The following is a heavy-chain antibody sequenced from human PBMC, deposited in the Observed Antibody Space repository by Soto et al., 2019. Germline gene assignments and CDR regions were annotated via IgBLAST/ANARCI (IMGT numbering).Heavy chain of an antibody. CDR2: IYYSGST. J-gene: IGHJ4*02. V-gene: IGHV4-30-4*01. CDR1: GGSISSGDYY. D-gene: IGHD4-17*01. CDR3: ARDFLDDYGGNSGFDY. Sequence: SETLSLTCTVSGGSISSGDYYWSWIRQPPGKGLEWIGYIYYSGSTYYNPSLKSRVTISVDTSKNQFSLKLSSVTAADTAVYYCARDFLDDYGGNSGFDYWGQGTLVTSPQ.